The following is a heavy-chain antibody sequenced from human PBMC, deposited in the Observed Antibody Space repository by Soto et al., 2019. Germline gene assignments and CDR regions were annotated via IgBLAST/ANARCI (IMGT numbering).Heavy chain of an antibody. J-gene: IGHJ3*02. CDR2: ISSSSSYI. Sequence: PGGSLRLSCAASGFTFSSYSMNWVRQAPGKGLEWVSSISSSSSYIYYADSVKGRFTISRDNAKNSLYLQMNSLRAEDTAVYYCARVYYYGSGTHYDAFEIWGQGTMVTVSS. V-gene: IGHV3-21*01. CDR3: ARVYYYGSGTHYDAFEI. D-gene: IGHD3-10*01. CDR1: GFTFSSYS.